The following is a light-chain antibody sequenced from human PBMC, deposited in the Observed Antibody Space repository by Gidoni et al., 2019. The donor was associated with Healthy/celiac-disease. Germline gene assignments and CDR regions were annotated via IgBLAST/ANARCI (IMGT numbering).Light chain of an antibody. CDR1: QSISSY. V-gene: IGKV1-39*01. J-gene: IGKJ2*01. CDR2: AAS. Sequence: DIQMTQSPSSPSASVGDRVTITCRASQSISSYLNWYQQKPGKAPKLLIYAASSLQSGVPSRFSGSGSWTDFTLTISSLQPEDFATYYCQQRYSTPLYTFGQGTKLEIK. CDR3: QQRYSTPLYT.